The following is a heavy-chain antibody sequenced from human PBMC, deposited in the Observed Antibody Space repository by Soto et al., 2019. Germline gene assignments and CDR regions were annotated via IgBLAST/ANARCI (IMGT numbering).Heavy chain of an antibody. CDR3: ASIYGDYGLDY. V-gene: IGHV4-59*08. CDR2: IYYSGST. Sequence: SETLSLTCTVSGGSISNYYWSWIRQPPGKGLEWIGYIYYSGSTKYNPSHKSRVTISVDTSKNQFSLKLSSVTAADTAVYYCASIYGDYGLDYWGLGTLVTVSS. CDR1: GGSISNYY. J-gene: IGHJ4*01. D-gene: IGHD4-17*01.